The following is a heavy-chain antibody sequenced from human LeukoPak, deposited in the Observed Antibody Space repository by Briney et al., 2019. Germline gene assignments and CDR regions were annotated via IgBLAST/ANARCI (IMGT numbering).Heavy chain of an antibody. J-gene: IGHJ4*02. CDR2: IFHTGST. CDR3: AKEGGPARPGLDS. V-gene: IGHV4-59*01. CDR1: GASMSSYY. Sequence: SETLSLTCTVSGASMSSYYWTWMRQDPGTGLEWIGNIFHTGSTSYNPALESRVTISLDTSNNQFSLKLTSVTAADTAVYYCAKEGGPARPGLDSWGQGTLVTVSS. D-gene: IGHD6-6*01.